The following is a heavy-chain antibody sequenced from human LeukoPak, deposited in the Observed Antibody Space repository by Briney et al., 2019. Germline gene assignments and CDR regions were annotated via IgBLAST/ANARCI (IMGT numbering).Heavy chain of an antibody. CDR3: SRVDTDLNYYYCYGMDV. J-gene: IGHJ6*02. V-gene: IGHV3-7*03. CDR1: GFTFSSYW. Sequence: GGSLRLSCAASGFTFSSYWMSWVRQAPGKGLEWVANIKQDGGEKYYVDSVKGRFTISRDNAKNSLYLQMNSLRAEDTAVYYCSRVDTDLNYYYCYGMDVWGQGTTVTVSS. D-gene: IGHD5-18*01. CDR2: IKQDGGEK.